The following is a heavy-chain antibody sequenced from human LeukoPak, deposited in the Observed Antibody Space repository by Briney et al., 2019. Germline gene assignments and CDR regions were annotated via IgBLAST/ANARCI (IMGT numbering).Heavy chain of an antibody. D-gene: IGHD1-26*01. CDR2: IKHSGST. V-gene: IGHV4-34*01. CDR1: GGSFSGYY. CDR3: ARRGSYYVLRAFDI. Sequence: SETLSLTCAVYGGSFSGYYWSWIRQPPGKGLEWIGEIKHSGSTNYNPSLKSRVTISVDTSKNQFSLKLSSVTAADTAVYYCARRGSYYVLRAFDIWGQGTMVTVSS. J-gene: IGHJ3*02.